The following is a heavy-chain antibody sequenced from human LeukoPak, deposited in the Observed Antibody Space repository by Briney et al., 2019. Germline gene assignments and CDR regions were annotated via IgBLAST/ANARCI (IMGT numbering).Heavy chain of an antibody. CDR2: IYSGGST. CDR1: GFTFSSNY. D-gene: IGHD3-10*01. CDR3: ARYYGSGSYESYYFDY. Sequence: GGSLRLSCAASGFTFSSNYMSWVRQAPGKGLEWVSVIYSGGSTYYADSVKGRFTISRDNSKNTLYLQMNSLRAEDTAVYYCARYYGSGSYESYYFDYWGQGTLVTVSS. V-gene: IGHV3-53*01. J-gene: IGHJ4*02.